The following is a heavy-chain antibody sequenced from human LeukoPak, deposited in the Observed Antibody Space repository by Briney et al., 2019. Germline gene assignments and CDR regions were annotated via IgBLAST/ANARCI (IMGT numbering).Heavy chain of an antibody. CDR2: INHSGST. Sequence: SETLSLTCAVYGGSFSGYYWSWIRQPPGMGLEWIGEINHSGSTNYNPSLKSRVTISVDTSKNQFSLKLSSVTAADTAVYYCARGRAYYYDSSGYYFIWGQGTMVTVSS. CDR3: ARGRAYYYDSSGYYFI. J-gene: IGHJ3*02. CDR1: GGSFSGYY. D-gene: IGHD3-22*01. V-gene: IGHV4-34*01.